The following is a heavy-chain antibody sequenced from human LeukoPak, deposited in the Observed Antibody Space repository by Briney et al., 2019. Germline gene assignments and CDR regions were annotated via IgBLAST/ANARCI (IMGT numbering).Heavy chain of an antibody. CDR1: GFTFNDAW. Sequence: GGSLRLSCVGSGFTFNDAWMTWVRQAPGKRLEWVGRIKSNIDGGTTDCAAPVKGRFTISRDDSKNTLYLQMNGLKTEDTALYYYTTRYGTSYYGYRGQGTLVTVSS. V-gene: IGHV3-15*01. CDR2: IKSNIDGGTT. D-gene: IGHD1-26*01. J-gene: IGHJ4*02. CDR3: TTRYGTSYYGY.